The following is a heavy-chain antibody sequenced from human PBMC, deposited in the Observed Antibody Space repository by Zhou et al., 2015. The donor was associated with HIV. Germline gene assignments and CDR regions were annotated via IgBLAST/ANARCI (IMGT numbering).Heavy chain of an antibody. CDR3: ADGIVGATYAFDM. J-gene: IGHJ3*02. D-gene: IGHD1-26*01. CDR2: IWYDGNNK. V-gene: IGHV3-30*02. CDR1: GFTFSNYW. Sequence: VQLMESGGGLVPPGGSLRLSCTVSGFTFSNYWMHWVRQVPGKGLEWVAVIWYDGNNKYYADSVKGRFTVSRDNSKNTLYLLMNSLRPEDTAVYYCADGIVGATYAFDMWGQGTMVTVSS.